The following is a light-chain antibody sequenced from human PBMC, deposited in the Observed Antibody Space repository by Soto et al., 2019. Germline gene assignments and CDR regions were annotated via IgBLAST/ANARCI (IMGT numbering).Light chain of an antibody. V-gene: IGLV2-14*01. J-gene: IGLJ1*01. CDR2: DVS. Sequence: QSALTQPASVSGSPGQSITISCTGASSDVAGNNYVSWYQQYPGKAPKLMVCDVSNRPSGVSNRFSGSKSGNTASLTISGLQAEDEADYYCSSFTGTSYVFGTGTKVTV. CDR3: SSFTGTSYV. CDR1: SSDVAGNNY.